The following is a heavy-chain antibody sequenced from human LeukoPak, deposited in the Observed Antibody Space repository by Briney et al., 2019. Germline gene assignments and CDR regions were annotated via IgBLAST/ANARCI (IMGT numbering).Heavy chain of an antibody. CDR3: ARVQYYYGSGSYYKSVPWFDP. Sequence: SETLSLTCAVSGGSISSYYWSWIRQPPGKGLEWIGYIYYSGGTNYNPSLKSRVTISVDTSKNQFSLKLSSVTAADTAVYYCARVQYYYGSGSYYKSVPWFDPWGQGTLVTVSS. CDR1: GGSISSYY. D-gene: IGHD3-10*01. CDR2: IYYSGGT. J-gene: IGHJ5*02. V-gene: IGHV4-59*01.